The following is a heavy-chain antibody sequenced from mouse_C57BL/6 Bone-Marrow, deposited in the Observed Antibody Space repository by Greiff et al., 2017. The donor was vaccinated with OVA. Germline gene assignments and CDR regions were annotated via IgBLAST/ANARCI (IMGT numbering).Heavy chain of an antibody. D-gene: IGHD3-2*02. J-gene: IGHJ2*01. CDR1: GYTFTSYW. V-gene: IGHV1-69*01. CDR3: ARRSSGYVGYFDN. CDR2: IDPSDSYT. Sequence: QVQLQQPGAELVMPGASVKLSCKASGYTFTSYWMHWVKQRPGQGLEWIGEIDPSDSYTNYNQKFKGKSTLTVDKSSSTAYMQLSSLTSEDSAVYYCARRSSGYVGYFDNWGQGTTLTVSS.